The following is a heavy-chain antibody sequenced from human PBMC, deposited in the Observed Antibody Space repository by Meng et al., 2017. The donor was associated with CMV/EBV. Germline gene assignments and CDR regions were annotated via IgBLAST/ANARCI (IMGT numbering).Heavy chain of an antibody. V-gene: IGHV1-2*02. CDR2: INPNSGGT. Sequence: ASVKVSCKASGYTFTGYYMHWVRQAPGQGLEWMGWINPNSGGTNYAQKFQGRVTMTRDTSISTAYMELSRLRSDDTAAYYCARVDCSSTSCYLRFDPWGQGTLVTVSS. D-gene: IGHD2-2*01. CDR3: ARVDCSSTSCYLRFDP. J-gene: IGHJ5*02. CDR1: GYTFTGYY.